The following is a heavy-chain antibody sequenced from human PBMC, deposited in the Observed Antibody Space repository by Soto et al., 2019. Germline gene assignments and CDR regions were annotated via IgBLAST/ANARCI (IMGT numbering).Heavy chain of an antibody. CDR2: IYSGGST. CDR3: ARARSTAAGLFDY. D-gene: IGHD6-13*01. V-gene: IGHV3-53*01. CDR1: GFPVSSNY. J-gene: IGHJ4*02. Sequence: GGSLRLSCAASGFPVSSNYMTWVRQAPGKGLEWVSAIYSGGSTYYADSVKGRFTISRDNSKNTLYLQMNSLRAEDTAVYYCARARSTAAGLFDYWGLGTLVTVSS.